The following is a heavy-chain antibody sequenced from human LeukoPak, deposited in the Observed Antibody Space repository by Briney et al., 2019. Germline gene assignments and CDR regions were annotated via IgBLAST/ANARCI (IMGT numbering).Heavy chain of an antibody. V-gene: IGHV3-23*01. CDR3: AKDPYYDFWSGYPEGENWFDP. CDR1: GFTFSSYA. CDR2: ISGSGGST. Sequence: GGSLRLSCAASGFTFSSYAMSWVRQAPGKGLEWVSAISGSGGSTYYADSVKGRFTISRDNSKNTLYLQMSSLRAEDTAVYYCAKDPYYDFWSGYPEGENWFDPWGQGTLVTVSS. J-gene: IGHJ5*02. D-gene: IGHD3-3*01.